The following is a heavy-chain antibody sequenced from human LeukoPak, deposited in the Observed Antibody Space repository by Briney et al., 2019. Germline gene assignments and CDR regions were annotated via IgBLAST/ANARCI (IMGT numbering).Heavy chain of an antibody. V-gene: IGHV1-2*06. D-gene: IGHD3-16*01. J-gene: IGHJ5*02. CDR2: INPNSGGT. CDR3: ARAQGAHWGYWFDP. Sequence: ASVKVSCKASGYTFTGYYMHWVQQAPGQGLEWMGRINPNSGGTNYAQKFQGRVTMTRDTSISTAYMELSRLRSDDTAVYYCARAQGAHWGYWFDPWGQGTLATVSS. CDR1: GYTFTGYY.